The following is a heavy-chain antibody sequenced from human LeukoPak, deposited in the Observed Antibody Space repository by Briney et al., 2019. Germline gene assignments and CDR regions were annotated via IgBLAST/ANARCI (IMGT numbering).Heavy chain of an antibody. J-gene: IGHJ4*02. CDR2: IYYSGST. V-gene: IGHV4-59*11. D-gene: IGHD3-9*01. Sequence: SETLPLTCTVSGGSITSHYWSSIRQPPGKGLEWIGYIYYSGSTNYNPSLKSRVTISVDTSKNQFSLNLNSVTAADTAVYYCARTDFDWFLDYWGQGTPVTVSS. CDR3: ARTDFDWFLDY. CDR1: GGSITSHY.